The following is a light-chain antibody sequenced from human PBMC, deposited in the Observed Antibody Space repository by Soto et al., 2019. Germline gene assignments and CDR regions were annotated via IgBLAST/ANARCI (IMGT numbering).Light chain of an antibody. J-gene: IGLJ2*01. CDR1: NNDVGGYNY. CDR2: DVS. Sequence: QSALTQPASVSGSPGQSITISCTGTNNDVGGYNYVSWYQQHPGKAPKLMIYDVSSRPSGVSNRFSGSKSGNTASLTISGLQAEDEADYYCNSYTSSSTVLFGGGTKVTVL. CDR3: NSYTSSSTVL. V-gene: IGLV2-14*01.